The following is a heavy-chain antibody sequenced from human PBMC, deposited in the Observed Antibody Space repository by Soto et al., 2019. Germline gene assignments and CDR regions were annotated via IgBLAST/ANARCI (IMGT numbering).Heavy chain of an antibody. Sequence: QLQLQESGPGLVKASETLSLSCTVSGGSISSSSYYWGWIRQPPGKGLEWIGSIYFSGSTHYNVSLTSRVTISVDTSRNLFSLKLSSVTATDTAVYYCARHVRGWQLMLDNWGQGSLVTVSS. J-gene: IGHJ4*02. CDR3: ARHVRGWQLMLDN. V-gene: IGHV4-39*01. CDR2: IYFSGST. CDR1: GGSISSSSYY. D-gene: IGHD6-13*01.